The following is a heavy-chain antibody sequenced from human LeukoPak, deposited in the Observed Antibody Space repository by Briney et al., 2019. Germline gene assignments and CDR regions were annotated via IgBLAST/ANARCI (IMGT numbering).Heavy chain of an antibody. CDR3: TRGGWLRFDY. CDR2: VFSSGST. J-gene: IGHJ4*02. D-gene: IGHD5-12*01. CDR1: GVSMRSYY. Sequence: SETLSLTCTVSGVSMRSYYWSWIRQPPGKGLEWIGYVFSSGSTDYNPSLKSRVTMSVVTSRNQFSLNLRSVTAADTAVYYCTRGGWLRFDYWGQGILVTISS. V-gene: IGHV4-59*01.